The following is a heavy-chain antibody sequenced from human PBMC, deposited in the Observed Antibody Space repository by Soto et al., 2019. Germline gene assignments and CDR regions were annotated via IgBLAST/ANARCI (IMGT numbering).Heavy chain of an antibody. Sequence: GGSLRLSCAASGFTFSSYAMSWVRQAPGKGLECVSAISGSGGSTYYAGSVKGRFTISRDNSKNTLYLQMNSLRAEDTAVYYCAKWPKAYDFWSGYRYYYGMDVWGQGTTVTVSS. CDR3: AKWPKAYDFWSGYRYYYGMDV. CDR1: GFTFSSYA. J-gene: IGHJ6*02. CDR2: ISGSGGST. D-gene: IGHD3-3*01. V-gene: IGHV3-23*01.